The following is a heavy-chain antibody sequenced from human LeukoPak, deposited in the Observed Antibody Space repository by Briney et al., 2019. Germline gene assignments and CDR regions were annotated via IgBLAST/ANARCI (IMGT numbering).Heavy chain of an antibody. CDR2: TSSGSGYI. Sequence: GGSLRLSCAASGFTFSTYPMNWVRQAPGKGLEWVSSTSSGSGYIYYADSVKGRFIISRDNAKNSLYLQMNSLRAEDAAVYYCARGYGDYGKYYFDSWGQGTLVTVSS. J-gene: IGHJ4*02. CDR3: ARGYGDYGKYYFDS. CDR1: GFTFSTYP. V-gene: IGHV3-21*01. D-gene: IGHD4-17*01.